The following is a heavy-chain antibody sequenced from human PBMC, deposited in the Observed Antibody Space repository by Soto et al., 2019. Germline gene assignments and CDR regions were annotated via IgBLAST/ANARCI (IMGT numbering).Heavy chain of an antibody. CDR3: AKGMAYCGGDCYSGYYYVMDV. CDR2: ISGSGGST. J-gene: IGHJ6*02. Sequence: PGGSLRLSCAASGFTFSSYAMSWVRQAPGKGLQWVSGISGSGGSTYYADSMKGQFTISRDNSKNTLYLQMNSLRVEDTAVYSCAKGMAYCGGDCYSGYYYVMDVWGQGTTVTVSS. CDR1: GFTFSSYA. D-gene: IGHD2-21*02. V-gene: IGHV3-23*01.